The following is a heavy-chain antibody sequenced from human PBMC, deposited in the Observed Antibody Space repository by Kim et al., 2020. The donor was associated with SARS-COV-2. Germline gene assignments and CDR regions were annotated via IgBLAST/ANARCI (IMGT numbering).Heavy chain of an antibody. CDR2: IYYSGST. V-gene: IGHV4-59*01. J-gene: IGHJ4*02. CDR3: ASGYSYGYFDY. CDR1: GGSISSYY. D-gene: IGHD5-18*01. Sequence: SETLSLTCTVSGGSISSYYWSWIRQPPGKGLEWIGYIYYSGSTNYNPSLKSRVTISVDTSKNQFSLKLSAVTAADTAVYYWASGYSYGYFDYWGQGTLVTVSS.